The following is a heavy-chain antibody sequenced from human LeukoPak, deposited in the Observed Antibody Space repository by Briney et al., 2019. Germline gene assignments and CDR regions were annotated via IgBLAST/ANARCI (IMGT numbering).Heavy chain of an antibody. Sequence: GGSLRLSCAASGFTFSSYAMHWVRQAPGKGLKWVAVISYDGSNKYYADSVKGRFTISRDNSKNTLYLQMNSLRAGDTAVYYCARVSFPYCTNGVCYNDYWGQGTLVTVSS. J-gene: IGHJ4*02. CDR1: GFTFSSYA. CDR2: ISYDGSNK. D-gene: IGHD2-8*01. V-gene: IGHV3-30-3*01. CDR3: ARVSFPYCTNGVCYNDY.